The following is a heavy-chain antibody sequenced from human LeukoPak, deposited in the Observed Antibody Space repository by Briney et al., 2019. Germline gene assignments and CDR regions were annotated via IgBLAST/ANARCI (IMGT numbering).Heavy chain of an antibody. CDR2: INHSGST. V-gene: IGHV4-34*01. J-gene: IGHJ6*03. Sequence: SETLSLTCAVYGGSFSGYYWSWIRQPPGKGLEWIGEINHSGSTNYNPSLKSRVTISVDTSKNQFSLKLSSVTAADTAVYYCARVPVGYYYMDVWGKGTTVTVSS. CDR1: GGSFSGYY. D-gene: IGHD2-2*01. CDR3: ARVPVGYYYMDV.